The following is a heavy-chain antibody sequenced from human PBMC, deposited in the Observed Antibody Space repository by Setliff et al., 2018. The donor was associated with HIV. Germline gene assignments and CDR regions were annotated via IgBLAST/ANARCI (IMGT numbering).Heavy chain of an antibody. V-gene: IGHV3-74*01. D-gene: IGHD1-1*01. J-gene: IGHJ4*02. CDR2: ISNDGSTT. Sequence: GSLRLSCAASGFSFSTYWMHWVRQVPGKGLGWVARISNDGSTTNYADSVKGRFTISRDNAKNTVYLQMNGLRAEDTAVYYCTRPHQDWNDFHFDYWGQGSLVTVSS. CDR1: GFSFSTYW. CDR3: TRPHQDWNDFHFDY.